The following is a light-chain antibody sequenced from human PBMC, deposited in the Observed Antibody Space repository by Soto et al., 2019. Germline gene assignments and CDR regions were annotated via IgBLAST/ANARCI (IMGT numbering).Light chain of an antibody. J-gene: IGLJ2*01. V-gene: IGLV2-8*01. CDR2: EVT. Sequence: QSALTQPPSASGSPGQSVTISCTGTSSDVGGYNYVSWYQQHPGKAPKLIIYEVTKRPSGVPDRFSGSQSVNPASLPGSGLQADDEADYYCSSYVGRNNLCVLFGGGTKVTVL. CDR1: SSDVGGYNY. CDR3: SSYVGRNNLCVL.